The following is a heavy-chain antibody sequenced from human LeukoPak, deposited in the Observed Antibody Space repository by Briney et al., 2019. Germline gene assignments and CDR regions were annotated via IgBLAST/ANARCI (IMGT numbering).Heavy chain of an antibody. CDR2: ISSTGSAK. V-gene: IGHV3-48*01. D-gene: IGHD6-19*01. CDR3: ARGQVIAVAGIFDY. J-gene: IGHJ4*02. CDR1: GFTFSNFG. Sequence: PGGSLRLSCEASGFTFSNFGMNWVRQAPGKGLEWLSYISSTGSAKYYADSVKGRFTISRDNAKNSLYLQMNSLGAEDTAVYYCARGQVIAVAGIFDYWGQGTLVTVSS.